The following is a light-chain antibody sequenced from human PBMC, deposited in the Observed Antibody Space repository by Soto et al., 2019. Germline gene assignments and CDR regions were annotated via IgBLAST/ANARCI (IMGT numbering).Light chain of an antibody. Sequence: EIVLTQSPATLSLSPGERATLSCRASQSVRNYLAWYQQKPGQAPRLLIYDASNRATGIPGRFSGSGSGTDFTLTISSLEPEDFAVYYCQQRSNLPWTFGQGTKVAIK. CDR1: QSVRNY. CDR2: DAS. CDR3: QQRSNLPWT. J-gene: IGKJ1*01. V-gene: IGKV3-11*01.